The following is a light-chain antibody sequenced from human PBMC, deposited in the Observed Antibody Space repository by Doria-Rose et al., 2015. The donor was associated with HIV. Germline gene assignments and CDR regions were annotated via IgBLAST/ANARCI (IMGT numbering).Light chain of an antibody. Sequence: EIVMTQSPGTLSLSPGERATLSCGASQRVKSSYLAWYQQKPGQAPRLLIYDASTRATGIPDRFSDSGSGTDFTLTISRLEPEDVAVYYCQQYGTSRGTFGQGTRLEIK. CDR1: QRVKSSY. V-gene: IGKV3-20*01. J-gene: IGKJ5*01. CDR2: DAS. CDR3: QQYGTSRGT.